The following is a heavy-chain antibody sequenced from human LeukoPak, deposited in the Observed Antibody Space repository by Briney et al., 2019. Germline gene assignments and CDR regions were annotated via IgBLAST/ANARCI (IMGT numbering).Heavy chain of an antibody. D-gene: IGHD3-9*01. J-gene: IGHJ6*02. V-gene: IGHV3-30-3*01. CDR2: ISYDGSNK. Sequence: PGGSLRLSCAASGFTFSSYAMHWVRQAPGKGLEWVAVISYDGSNKYYADSVKGRFTISRDNSKNTLYLQMNSLRAEDTAVYYCARDAPLRYFDYGMDVWGQGTTVTVS. CDR1: GFTFSSYA. CDR3: ARDAPLRYFDYGMDV.